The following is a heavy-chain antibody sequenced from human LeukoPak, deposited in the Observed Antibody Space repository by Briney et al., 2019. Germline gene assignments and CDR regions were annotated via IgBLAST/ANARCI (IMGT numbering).Heavy chain of an antibody. CDR3: ARVSSEENSSNLFDY. V-gene: IGHV6-1*01. CDR2: TYYRSKWYN. CDR1: GDSVSSNSAA. Sequence: SQTLSLTCAISGDSVSSNSAAWNWIRQSPSRGLGCLGMTYYRSKWYNDYAVSVKSRITINPDTSKNQYYLQLNSVTPEDTAVYYCARVSSEENSSNLFDYWGQGTLVTVSS. D-gene: IGHD6-6*01. J-gene: IGHJ4*02.